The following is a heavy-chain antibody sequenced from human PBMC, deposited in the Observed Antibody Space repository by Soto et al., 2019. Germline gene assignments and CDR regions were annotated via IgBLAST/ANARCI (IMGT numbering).Heavy chain of an antibody. V-gene: IGHV1-69*01. Sequence: QVQLVQSGAEVKKPGSSVKVSCKASAGTFSSYAISWVRQAPGQGLEWMGGIIPIFGTANYAQKFQGRVTITADESTSTAYMELSSLRSEDTAVYYCARGIVVVPAAIYYYGMDVWGQGTTVTVSS. CDR3: ARGIVVVPAAIYYYGMDV. D-gene: IGHD2-2*01. CDR2: IIPIFGTA. J-gene: IGHJ6*02. CDR1: AGTFSSYA.